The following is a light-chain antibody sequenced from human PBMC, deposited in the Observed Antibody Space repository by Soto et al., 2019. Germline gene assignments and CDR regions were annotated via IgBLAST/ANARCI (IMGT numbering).Light chain of an antibody. Sequence: QSVLTQPPSASGTPGQRVTISCSGSSSNIGSNTVSWYHQLPGTAPKLLIYSNNQRPSGVPDRFSDSKSGTSASLAISGLQSEDEADYYCAAWDDRLNGHVFGTGTKVTVL. CDR1: SSNIGSNT. V-gene: IGLV1-44*01. CDR3: AAWDDRLNGHV. J-gene: IGLJ1*01. CDR2: SNN.